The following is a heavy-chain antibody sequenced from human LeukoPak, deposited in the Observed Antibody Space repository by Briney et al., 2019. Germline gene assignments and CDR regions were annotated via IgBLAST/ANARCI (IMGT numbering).Heavy chain of an antibody. D-gene: IGHD3-16*01. CDR2: INNNGDST. CDR3: EKTMMTFGGVIRTDAFDI. Sequence: TGGSLRLSCSASGFTFSTFAMHWVRQAPGKRLEYVSGINNNGDSTYYSDSVKARLTISRDNSKNTLFLQMASLRAEDTAVYYCEKTMMTFGGVIRTDAFDIWGQGTMVIVSS. V-gene: IGHV3-64D*06. CDR1: GFTFSTFA. J-gene: IGHJ3*02.